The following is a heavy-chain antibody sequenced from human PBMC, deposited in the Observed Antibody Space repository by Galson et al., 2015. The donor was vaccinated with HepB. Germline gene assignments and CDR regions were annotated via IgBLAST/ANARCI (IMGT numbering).Heavy chain of an antibody. V-gene: IGHV1-2*02. CDR2: INPNSGGT. J-gene: IGHJ4*02. CDR3: ARDFSYSNYVPSW. CDR1: GYTFTGYY. Sequence: SVKVSCKASGYTFTGYYMYWVRQAPGQWLEWMGWINPNSGGTNYAQKFQGRVTMTRDTSISTAYMELSRLRSDYTAVYYCARDFSYSNYVPSWWGQGTLVTVSS. D-gene: IGHD4-11*01.